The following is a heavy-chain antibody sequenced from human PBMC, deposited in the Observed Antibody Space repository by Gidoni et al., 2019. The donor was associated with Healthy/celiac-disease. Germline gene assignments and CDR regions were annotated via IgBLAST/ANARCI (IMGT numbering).Heavy chain of an antibody. Sequence: QVQLVESGGGLVKPGGSLRLSCAASGFTFSDYYMSWIRQAPGKGLGWVSYISSSSSYTNYADSVKGRFTISRDNAKNSLYLQMNSLRAEDTAVYYCARDREHITGTTGLIDYWGQGTLVTVSS. D-gene: IGHD1-20*01. CDR2: ISSSSSYT. J-gene: IGHJ4*02. V-gene: IGHV3-11*06. CDR3: ARDREHITGTTGLIDY. CDR1: GFTFSDYY.